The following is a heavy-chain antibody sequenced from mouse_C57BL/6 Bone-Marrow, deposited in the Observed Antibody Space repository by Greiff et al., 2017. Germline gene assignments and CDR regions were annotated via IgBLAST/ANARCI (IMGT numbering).Heavy chain of an antibody. D-gene: IGHD1-1*01. CDR2: IDPEGGET. V-gene: IGHV14-2*01. Sequence: VQLQQSGAELVKPGASVKLSCTASGFNFKDYYMPWVKQRTEQGLEWIGRIDPEGGETKYATKFQGKATITADTSSNTAYLQLSCLTSEDTAVYYCARVVERDAMDYWGQGTSVTVSS. CDR3: ARVVERDAMDY. J-gene: IGHJ4*01. CDR1: GFNFKDYY.